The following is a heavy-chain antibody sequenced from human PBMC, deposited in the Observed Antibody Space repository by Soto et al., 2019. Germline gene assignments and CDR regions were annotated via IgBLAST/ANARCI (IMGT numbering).Heavy chain of an antibody. CDR2: IDWDDDK. D-gene: IGHD6-19*01. V-gene: IGHV2-70*11. J-gene: IGHJ4*02. Sequence: SGATLVNPTQTLTLTCTFSGFSFSTSGLCVSRIRQPPGKALEWLARIDWDDDKYYSTSLKTRLTISKDTSKNQVVLTMTNMDPVDTATYYCARMAVASFDYWGQGTLVTVSS. CDR3: ARMAVASFDY. CDR1: GFSFSTSGLC.